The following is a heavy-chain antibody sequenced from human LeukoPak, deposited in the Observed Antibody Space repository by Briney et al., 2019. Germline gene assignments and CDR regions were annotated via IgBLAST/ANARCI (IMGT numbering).Heavy chain of an antibody. V-gene: IGHV5-51*01. CDR3: ARREYYYDSSGYPGAYFDY. Sequence: GESLKISCKGSGYSFTSYWIGWVRQMPGKGLEWMGIIYPGDSDTRYSPSFQGQVTISADKSISTAYLQWSSLKASDTAMYYCARREYYYDSSGYPGAYFDYWGRGTLVTVSS. D-gene: IGHD3-22*01. CDR2: IYPGDSDT. J-gene: IGHJ4*02. CDR1: GYSFTSYW.